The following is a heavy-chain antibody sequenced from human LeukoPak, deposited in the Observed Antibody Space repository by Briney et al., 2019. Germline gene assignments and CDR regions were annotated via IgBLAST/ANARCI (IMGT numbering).Heavy chain of an antibody. CDR2: ISWNSGTI. CDR3: AKGNGYSYEFYFDY. V-gene: IGHV3-9*01. Sequence: PGGSLRLSCAASGFIFGDYAMHWVRQAPGKGLVWVSDISWNSGTIGYADSVKGRFTISRDNAKSSLYLQMNNLRAEDTALYYCAKGNGYSYEFYFDYWGQGILVTVSS. CDR1: GFIFGDYA. J-gene: IGHJ4*02. D-gene: IGHD5-18*01.